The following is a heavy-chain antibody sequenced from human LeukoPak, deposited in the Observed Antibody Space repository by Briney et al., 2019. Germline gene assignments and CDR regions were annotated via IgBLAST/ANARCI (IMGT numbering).Heavy chain of an antibody. V-gene: IGHV3-7*01. CDR2: IKQDGGEN. CDR3: ARDQILGYCSGGSCPPDAFDI. J-gene: IGHJ3*02. Sequence: GGSLRLSCAAPGFTSSSYWMSWVRQAPGKGLEGVANIKQDGGENYYVDSVKGRFTISRDNAKNSVYLQMNSLRAQDTAVYYCARDQILGYCSGGSCPPDAFDIWGQGTMVTVSS. D-gene: IGHD2-15*01. CDR1: GFTSSSYW.